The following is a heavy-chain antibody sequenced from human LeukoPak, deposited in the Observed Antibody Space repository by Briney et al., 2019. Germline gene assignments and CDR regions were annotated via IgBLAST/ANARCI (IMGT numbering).Heavy chain of an antibody. CDR2: IYYSGST. V-gene: IGHV4-59*08. CDR1: GGSISSYY. J-gene: IGHJ3*02. CDR3: ARHSSSGFKRAFDI. Sequence: SETLSLTCTVSGGSISSYYWSWIRQPPGKGLEWIGYIYYSGSTNYNPSLKSRVTISVDTSKNQFSLKLSSVTAADSAVYYCARHSSSGFKRAFDIWGQGTMVTVSS. D-gene: IGHD6-19*01.